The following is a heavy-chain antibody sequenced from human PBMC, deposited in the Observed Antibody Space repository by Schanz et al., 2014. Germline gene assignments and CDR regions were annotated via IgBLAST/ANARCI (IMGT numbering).Heavy chain of an antibody. CDR3: ARRYSGRYCFDY. D-gene: IGHD1-26*01. J-gene: IGHJ4*02. V-gene: IGHV3-48*02. Sequence: DVQLLESGGALEQPGGSLRLSCAASGITFSSHSMNWVRQAPGQGLEWLSYISGSGNTIYYADSVKGRFTISRDNAKNSLSLQMDRLRDEDTAVYYCARRYSGRYCFDYWGQGTLVAVSS. CDR2: ISGSGNTI. CDR1: GITFSSHS.